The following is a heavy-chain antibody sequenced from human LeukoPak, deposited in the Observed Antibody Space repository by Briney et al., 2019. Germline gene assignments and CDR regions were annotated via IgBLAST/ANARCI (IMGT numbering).Heavy chain of an antibody. D-gene: IGHD4-17*01. V-gene: IGHV3-53*01. J-gene: IGHJ4*02. CDR2: IYSGGST. CDR3: ARSTVTYLFDY. CDR1: GFTFDDYA. Sequence: GGSLRLSCAASGFTFDDYAMHWVRHAPGKGLEWVSVIYSGGSTYYADSVKGRFTISRDNSKNTLYLQMNSLRAEDTAVYYCARSTVTYLFDYWGQGTLVTVSS.